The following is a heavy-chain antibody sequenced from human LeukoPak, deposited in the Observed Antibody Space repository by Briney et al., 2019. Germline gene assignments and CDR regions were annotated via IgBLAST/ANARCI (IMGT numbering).Heavy chain of an antibody. D-gene: IGHD2-2*01. J-gene: IGHJ4*02. CDR3: ARGGCSSTSCYGNEGDFDY. CDR2: INPNSGGT. CDR1: GYTNYY. V-gene: IGHV1-2*04. Sequence: ASVKVSCKASGYTNYYIHWVRQAPGQGLEWMGWINPNSGGTNYAQKFQGWVTMTRDTSISTAYMELSRLRSDDTAVYYCARGGCSSTSCYGNEGDFDYWGQGTPVTVSS.